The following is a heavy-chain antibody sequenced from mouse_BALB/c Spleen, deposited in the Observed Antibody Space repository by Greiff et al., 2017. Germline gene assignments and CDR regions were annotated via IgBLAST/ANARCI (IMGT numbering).Heavy chain of an antibody. CDR3: ARGVSTTATWGYFDV. J-gene: IGHJ1*01. D-gene: IGHD1-2*01. CDR1: GYTFTSYW. Sequence: VQLQQPGAELVKPGASVKLSCKASGYTFTSYWMHWVKQRPGQGLEWIGEINPSNGRTNYNEKFKSKATLTVDKSSSTAYMQLSSLTSEDSAVYYCARGVSTTATWGYFDVWGAGTTVTVSS. V-gene: IGHV1S81*02. CDR2: INPSNGRT.